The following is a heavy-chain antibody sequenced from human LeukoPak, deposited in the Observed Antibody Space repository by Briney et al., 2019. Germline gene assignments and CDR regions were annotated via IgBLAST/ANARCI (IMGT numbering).Heavy chain of an antibody. CDR3: ATWYYYDSSDYYLADY. J-gene: IGHJ4*02. V-gene: IGHV1-24*01. CDR1: GYTLTEFS. D-gene: IGHD3-22*01. CDR2: FDPEDGET. Sequence: GASVKVSCKVSGYTLTEFSMHWVRQAPGKGLEWMGGFDPEDGETIYAQELQGRVTMTRDTSTDTAYMELSSLRSEDTVVYYCATWYYYDSSDYYLADYWGQGTLVTVSS.